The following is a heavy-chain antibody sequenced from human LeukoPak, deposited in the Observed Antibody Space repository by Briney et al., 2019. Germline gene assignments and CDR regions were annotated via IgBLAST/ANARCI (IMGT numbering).Heavy chain of an antibody. J-gene: IGHJ4*02. CDR3: AREGTFGDYRASGDH. Sequence: GGSLRLSCEASGFTFSTYWMKWVRQAPGKGLEWVANIKQDGSQKYYVDSVKGRFIISRDNAKNSLYLQMNSVRAEDAAVYYCAREGTFGDYRASGDHWGQGALVTVSS. V-gene: IGHV3-7*03. CDR2: IKQDGSQK. CDR1: GFTFSTYW. D-gene: IGHD2-21*02.